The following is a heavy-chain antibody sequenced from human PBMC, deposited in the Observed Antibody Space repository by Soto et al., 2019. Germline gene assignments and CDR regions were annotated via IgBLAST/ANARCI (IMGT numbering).Heavy chain of an antibody. CDR3: ARAAAAGNGRRVDV. CDR2: INPSGGST. CDR1: GYTFTSYY. V-gene: IGHV1-46*01. Sequence: ASVKVSCKASGYTFTSYYMHWVRQAPGQGLEWMGLINPSGGSTTYAQKFQGRVTMTRDTSTSTVYMEMSSLRSEDTAVYYCARAAAAGNGRRVDVWGQGTTVTVS. J-gene: IGHJ6*02. D-gene: IGHD6-13*01.